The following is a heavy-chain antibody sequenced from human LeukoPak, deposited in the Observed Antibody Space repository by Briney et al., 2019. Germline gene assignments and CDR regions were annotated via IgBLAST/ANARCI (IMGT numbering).Heavy chain of an antibody. J-gene: IGHJ4*02. CDR2: INPIFGTA. CDR3: ARSQGSSGYIWVANY. V-gene: IGHV1-69*13. D-gene: IGHD3-22*01. Sequence: ASVKVSCKASGGTFSSYAISWVRQPPGQGLEWMGGINPIFGTANYAQKFQGRVTITADESTSTAYMELSSLRSEDTAVYYCARSQGSSGYIWVANYWGQGTLVTVSS. CDR1: GGTFSSYA.